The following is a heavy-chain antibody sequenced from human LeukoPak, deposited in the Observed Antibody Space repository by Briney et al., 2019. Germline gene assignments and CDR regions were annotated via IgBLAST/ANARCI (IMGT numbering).Heavy chain of an antibody. Sequence: SETLSLTCTVSGGSISSSSYYCGWIRQPPGKGLERIGSIYYSGSTYYNPSHKSRVTISVDTSKNQFSLKLSSVTAADTAVYYCAGDDPRSYNWFDPWGQGTLVTVSS. CDR1: GGSISSSSYY. J-gene: IGHJ5*02. CDR2: IYYSGST. D-gene: IGHD4-17*01. V-gene: IGHV4-39*01. CDR3: AGDDPRSYNWFDP.